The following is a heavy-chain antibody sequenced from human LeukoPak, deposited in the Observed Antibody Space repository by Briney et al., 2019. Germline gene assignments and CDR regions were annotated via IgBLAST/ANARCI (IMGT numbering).Heavy chain of an antibody. J-gene: IGHJ4*02. CDR2: IIPTLGIA. Sequence: SVKVSCKASGYTFTGYYMHWVRQAPGQGLEWMGRIIPTLGIANYAQKFQGRVTITADKSTSTAYMELSSLRSEDTAVYYCARDKGYYGSGSYYNSFDYWGQGTLVTVSS. V-gene: IGHV1-69*04. D-gene: IGHD3-10*01. CDR1: GYTFTGYY. CDR3: ARDKGYYGSGSYYNSFDY.